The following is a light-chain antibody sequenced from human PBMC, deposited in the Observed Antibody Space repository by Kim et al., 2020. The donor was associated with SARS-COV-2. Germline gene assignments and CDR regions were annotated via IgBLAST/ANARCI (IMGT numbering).Light chain of an antibody. Sequence: EIVMTQSPATLSVSPGERATLSCRASQSVSSYLAWYQQKPGQAPRLLIYDASTRATDIPARFSGSGSGTEFTLTISSLQSEDFAVYYCQQYNNWPPWTFCQGTKVDIK. J-gene: IGKJ1*01. CDR3: QQYNNWPPWT. CDR1: QSVSSY. CDR2: DAS. V-gene: IGKV3-15*01.